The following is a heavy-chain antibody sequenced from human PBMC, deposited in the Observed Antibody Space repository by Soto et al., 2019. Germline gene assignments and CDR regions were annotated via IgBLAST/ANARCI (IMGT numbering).Heavy chain of an antibody. D-gene: IGHD3-22*01. CDR1: GGTFSSYA. V-gene: IGHV1-69*13. Sequence: SVKVSCKASGGTFSSYAISWVRQAPGQGLEWMGGIIPIFGTANYAQKFQGRVTITADESTSTAYMELSSLRSEDTAVYYCARGDYYDSSGYSYPYYFDYWGQGTLVTVSS. CDR2: IIPIFGTA. J-gene: IGHJ4*02. CDR3: ARGDYYDSSGYSYPYYFDY.